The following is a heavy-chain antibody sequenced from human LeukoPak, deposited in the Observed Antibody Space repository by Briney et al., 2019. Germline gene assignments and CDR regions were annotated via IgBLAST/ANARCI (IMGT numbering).Heavy chain of an antibody. CDR1: GYTFTSYG. CDR3: ASNPILPGYDSSGYYLPDDAFDI. D-gene: IGHD3-22*01. J-gene: IGHJ3*02. V-gene: IGHV1-18*01. Sequence: ASVKVSCKASGYTFTSYGISWVRQAPGQGLEWMGWISAYNGNTNYAQKLQGRVTMTTDTSTSTAYMELRSLRSDDTAVYYCASNPILPGYDSSGYYLPDDAFDIWGQGTMLTVSS. CDR2: ISAYNGNT.